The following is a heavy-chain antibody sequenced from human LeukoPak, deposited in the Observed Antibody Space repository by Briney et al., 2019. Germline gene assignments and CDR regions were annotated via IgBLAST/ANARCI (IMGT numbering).Heavy chain of an antibody. CDR1: SFTFGTHA. V-gene: IGHV3-49*04. CDR2: IISTAYRGTT. Sequence: GGSLRLSCTGSSFTFGTHAMSWVRQAPGKGLEWVGFIISTAYRGTTEYAASVRGRLTISRDDSASIAYLQMSSLKTEDTAVYYCARGPIQLWIHNAMDVWGQGTTVTVSS. J-gene: IGHJ6*02. D-gene: IGHD5-18*01. CDR3: ARGPIQLWIHNAMDV.